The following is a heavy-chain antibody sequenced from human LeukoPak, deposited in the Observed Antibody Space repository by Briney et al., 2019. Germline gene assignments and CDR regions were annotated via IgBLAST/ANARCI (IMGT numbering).Heavy chain of an antibody. CDR1: GDSISSYY. CDR2: IYYSGTPT. Sequence: PSETLSLTCTVSGDSISSYYWAWIRQPPGKGLEWIGYIYYSGTPTSYNPSLKSRVTISTDTSRNQFSLKLSSVTAADTAVYYCARDSRGGGPDFDYWGQGTLVTVSS. V-gene: IGHV4-59*01. CDR3: ARDSRGGGPDFDY. J-gene: IGHJ4*02. D-gene: IGHD3-16*01.